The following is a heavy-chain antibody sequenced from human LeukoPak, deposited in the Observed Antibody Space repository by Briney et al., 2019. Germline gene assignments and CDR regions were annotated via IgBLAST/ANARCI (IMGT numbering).Heavy chain of an antibody. V-gene: IGHV3-23*01. Sequence: PGGSLRLSCAASGFTFSDFAMSWVRQAPGKGLEWVSRISNAAGTTNYADSVKGRFTISRDNFKDTVSLQMNNLRAADTATYFCAKDGLRGYDFDYWGQGILVTVSS. J-gene: IGHJ4*02. CDR1: GFTFSDFA. D-gene: IGHD5-12*01. CDR2: ISNAAGTT. CDR3: AKDGLRGYDFDY.